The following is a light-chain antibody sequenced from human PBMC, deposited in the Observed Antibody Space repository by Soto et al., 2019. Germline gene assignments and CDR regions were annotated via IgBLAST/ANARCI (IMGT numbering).Light chain of an antibody. CDR2: WAS. Sequence: DIVMTQSPDSLAVSLGERATINCKSSQSVLYNSDTKTYLAWYQQKPGQPPKLLIYWASTRDSGVPDRFSGSGSGADFTLTISSLQAEDVAVYYCQQYYTTLSFGGGTKVEIK. CDR1: QSVLYNSDTKTY. J-gene: IGKJ4*02. CDR3: QQYYTTLS. V-gene: IGKV4-1*01.